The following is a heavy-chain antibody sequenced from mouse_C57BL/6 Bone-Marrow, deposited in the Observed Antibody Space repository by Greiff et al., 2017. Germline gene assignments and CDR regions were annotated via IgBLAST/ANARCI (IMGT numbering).Heavy chain of an antibody. CDR1: GYTFTNYW. V-gene: IGHV1-63*01. Sequence: QVQLQQSGAELVRPGTSVKMSCKASGYTFTNYWIGWAKQRPGHGLEWIGDIYPGGGYTNYNEKFKGKATMTADKSSSTAYMQFSSLTSEDSAIYYCARKALLRYLLDYWGQGTTLTVSS. J-gene: IGHJ2*01. CDR3: ARKALLRYLLDY. CDR2: IYPGGGYT. D-gene: IGHD1-1*01.